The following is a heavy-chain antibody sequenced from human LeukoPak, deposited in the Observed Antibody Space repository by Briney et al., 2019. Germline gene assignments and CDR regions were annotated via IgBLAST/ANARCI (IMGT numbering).Heavy chain of an antibody. D-gene: IGHD3-22*01. J-gene: IGHJ4*02. CDR1: GGSIRSYY. Sequence: SGTLSLTCSVSGGSIRSYYWSWIRQPPGKGLEWIGYIYYSGSTNYNPSLKSGVTISVDTSKNQFSLKLSSVTAADTAVYYCARVNYDSSGYSYYFDHWGQGALVTVSS. CDR3: ARVNYDSSGYSYYFDH. CDR2: IYYSGST. V-gene: IGHV4-59*01.